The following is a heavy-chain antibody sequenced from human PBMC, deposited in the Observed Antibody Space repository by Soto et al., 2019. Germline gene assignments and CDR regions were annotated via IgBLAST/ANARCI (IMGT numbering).Heavy chain of an antibody. CDR1: GYKFTSSW. CDR2: IFPSDSDT. CDR3: ARKDNSGYFNWFDP. Sequence: GESLKISCRTSGYKFTSSWIAWVRQMPGKGLGWMGIIFPSDSDTRYSPSFQGQVTISADRSTSTVFLQWASLKASDTAVYFCARKDNSGYFNWFDPWGQGTLVTVSS. D-gene: IGHD3-22*01. J-gene: IGHJ5*02. V-gene: IGHV5-51*01.